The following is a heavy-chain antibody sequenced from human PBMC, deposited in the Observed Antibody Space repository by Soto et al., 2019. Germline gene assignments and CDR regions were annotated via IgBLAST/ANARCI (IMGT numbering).Heavy chain of an antibody. CDR1: GFTFRGDA. J-gene: IGHJ5*02. V-gene: IGHV3-23*01. CDR2: ISGSGEMT. D-gene: IGHD1-1*01. Sequence: PGGSLRLSCAASGFTFRGDAMSWVRQAPGKGLEWVSSISGSGEMTHYAESVKGRFTISRDNSKNTLYLQMESLRAEDTALYYCARSEMTYNWNHWGRGTLVTVS. CDR3: ARSEMTYNWNH.